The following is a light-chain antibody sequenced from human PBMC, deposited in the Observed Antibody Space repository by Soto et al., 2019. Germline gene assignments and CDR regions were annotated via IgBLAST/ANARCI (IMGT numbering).Light chain of an antibody. V-gene: IGKV3-20*01. CDR2: GAS. Sequence: IVFTHCSGTLSLSPGERATLSWRASQSVSSYLAWYQRKPGQAPRLLIYGASSRATGIPDRFSGSGSGTDFTLTITRLEPEDFAVYYCQQYGGSPQTFGQGTRWIS. CDR3: QQYGGSPQT. CDR1: QSVSSY. J-gene: IGKJ1*01.